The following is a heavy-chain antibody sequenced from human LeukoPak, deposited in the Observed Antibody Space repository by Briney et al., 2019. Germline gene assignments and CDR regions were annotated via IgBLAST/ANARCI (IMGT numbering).Heavy chain of an antibody. Sequence: SETLSLTCAVSGGSISSSYWGWIRQPPGKGLEWIGYIYYSGSTNYNPSLKSRVTISVDTSKNQFSLKLSSVTAADTAVYYCARLGRGVTIYDYWGQGTLVTVSS. CDR1: GGSISSSY. CDR3: ARLGRGVTIYDY. J-gene: IGHJ4*02. D-gene: IGHD3-3*01. CDR2: IYYSGST. V-gene: IGHV4-59*08.